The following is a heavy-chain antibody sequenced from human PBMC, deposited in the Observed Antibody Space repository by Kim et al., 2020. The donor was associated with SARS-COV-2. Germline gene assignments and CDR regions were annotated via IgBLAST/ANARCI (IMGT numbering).Heavy chain of an antibody. CDR2: ISSSGSTI. Sequence: GGSLRLSCAASGFTFSDYYMSWIRQAPGKGLEWVSYISSSGSTIYYADSVKGRSTISMDNAKNSMYLQMNSLRAQDTAVYYCARVSGAASPFYYYYYGMDVWGRGATVTVSS. D-gene: IGHD1-26*01. CDR1: GFTFSDYY. V-gene: IGHV3-11*01. CDR3: ARVSGAASPFYYYYYGMDV. J-gene: IGHJ6*02.